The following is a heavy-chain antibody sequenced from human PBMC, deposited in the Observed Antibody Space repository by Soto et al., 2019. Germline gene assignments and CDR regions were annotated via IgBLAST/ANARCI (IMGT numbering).Heavy chain of an antibody. D-gene: IGHD4-17*01. J-gene: IGHJ4*02. Sequence: EVRLLESGGGLVQPGGSLRLSCAASGFTFSSYAMSWVRQAPGKGLEWVSVISGSGESTYHADSVKGRFTISRNNSKNTLYLQMNSLGAEDTAVYYCTKVGTTVVTPSVYWGQGTLVTVSS. V-gene: IGHV3-23*01. CDR1: GFTFSSYA. CDR2: ISGSGEST. CDR3: TKVGTTVVTPSVY.